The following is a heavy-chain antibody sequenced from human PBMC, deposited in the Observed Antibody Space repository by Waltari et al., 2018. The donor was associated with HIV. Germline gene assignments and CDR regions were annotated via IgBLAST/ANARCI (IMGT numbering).Heavy chain of an antibody. CDR2: INPSGGST. D-gene: IGHD6-19*01. Sequence: QVQLVQSGAEVKKPGASVKVSCKASGYTFMNYWIHWVRQAPGQGLEWMGTINPSGGSTTYPQKFQSRVTMTRDTATTTVYMELSSLRSEDTAVYYCAILAVAGNSGLFDYWGQGTLVTVSS. CDR3: AILAVAGNSGLFDY. J-gene: IGHJ4*02. V-gene: IGHV1-46*01. CDR1: GYTFMNYW.